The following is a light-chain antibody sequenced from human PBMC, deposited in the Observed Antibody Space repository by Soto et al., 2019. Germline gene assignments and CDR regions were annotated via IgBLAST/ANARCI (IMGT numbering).Light chain of an antibody. V-gene: IGLV2-23*01. Sequence: QSALTQPASVSGSTGPSITISCTGASSDVGSYNLVSWYQQHPGKAPKLMIYEGSKRPSGVSNRFSGSKSGNTASLTISGLQAEDEAYYYCCSYAGSSTYVVFGGGTKLTV. J-gene: IGLJ2*01. CDR1: SSDVGSYNL. CDR2: EGS. CDR3: CSYAGSSTYVV.